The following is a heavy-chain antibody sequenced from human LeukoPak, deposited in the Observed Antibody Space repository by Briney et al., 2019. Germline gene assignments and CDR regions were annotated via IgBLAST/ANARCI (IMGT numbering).Heavy chain of an antibody. CDR1: GGSISGFY. Sequence: SGTLSLTCSVSGGSISGFYWSWIRQPPGKGLEWIGYIYYTGDSNCDPSLKSRVTVSLDTSKNQVSLRLTSVTAADTAVYYCARHPFATPFDYWGRGTVVTVSS. CDR3: ARHPFATPFDY. CDR2: IYYTGDS. J-gene: IGHJ4*02. D-gene: IGHD2-15*01. V-gene: IGHV4-59*08.